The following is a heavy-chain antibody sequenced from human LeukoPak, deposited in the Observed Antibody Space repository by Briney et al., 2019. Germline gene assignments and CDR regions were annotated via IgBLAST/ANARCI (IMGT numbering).Heavy chain of an antibody. Sequence: GESLKISCKGSGYSFTSYWIGWVRQMPGKGLEWMGIIYPGDSDTRYSPSFQGQVTISADKSISTAYLQWSSLKASDTAMYYCARQGSIVVVPAAMEPFDYWGQGTLVTVSS. J-gene: IGHJ4*02. CDR1: GYSFTSYW. CDR2: IYPGDSDT. V-gene: IGHV5-51*01. CDR3: ARQGSIVVVPAAMEPFDY. D-gene: IGHD2-2*01.